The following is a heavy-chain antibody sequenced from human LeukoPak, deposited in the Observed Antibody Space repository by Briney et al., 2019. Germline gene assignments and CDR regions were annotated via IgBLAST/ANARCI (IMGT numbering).Heavy chain of an antibody. Sequence: GGSLRLSCTGSGFTFGDYAMSWFRQAPGKGLEWVGFIRGKAYGGTTEYAASVKGRFTILRDDSKSIAYLQMNSLKTEDTAVYYCTRDRVSSGWSPDYWGQGTLVTVSS. CDR2: IRGKAYGGTT. CDR1: GFTFGDYA. CDR3: TRDRVSSGWSPDY. J-gene: IGHJ4*02. D-gene: IGHD6-19*01. V-gene: IGHV3-49*03.